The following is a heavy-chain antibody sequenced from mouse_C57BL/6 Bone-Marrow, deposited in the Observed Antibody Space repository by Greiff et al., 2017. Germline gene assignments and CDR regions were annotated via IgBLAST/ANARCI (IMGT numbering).Heavy chain of an antibody. Sequence: VQLQQSGPGLVQPSQSLSITCTVSGFSLTSYGVHWVRQSPGKGLEWLGVIWRGGSTDYNAAFMSRLSITKDNSKSQVFFKMNSLQADDTAIYYWAKGDGSSPYYFDYWGQGTTLTVSS. D-gene: IGHD1-1*01. CDR3: AKGDGSSPYYFDY. CDR1: GFSLTSYG. V-gene: IGHV2-5*01. J-gene: IGHJ2*01. CDR2: IWRGGST.